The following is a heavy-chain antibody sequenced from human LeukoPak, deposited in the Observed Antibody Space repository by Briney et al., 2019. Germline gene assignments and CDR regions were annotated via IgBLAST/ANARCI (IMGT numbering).Heavy chain of an antibody. CDR1: GDSVSSNSAA. D-gene: IGHD3-10*01. V-gene: IGHV6-1*01. J-gene: IGHJ4*02. CDR2: TYYRSTWSN. CDR3: ARARLHHNYGSGTSFDY. Sequence: SQTLSLTCAISGDSVSSNSAAWNWLRQSPSRGLEWLGRTYYRSTWSNDYAESVQSRITINPDTSKNQFSLQLNSVTPEDTAVYYCARARLHHNYGSGTSFDYWGQGTLVTVSS.